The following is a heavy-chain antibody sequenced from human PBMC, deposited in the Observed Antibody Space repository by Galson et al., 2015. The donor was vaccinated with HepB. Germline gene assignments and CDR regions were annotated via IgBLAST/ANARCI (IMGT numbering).Heavy chain of an antibody. J-gene: IGHJ4*02. CDR1: GFTFSSYG. CDR3: AKESYDYVWGSYRPLDS. Sequence: SLRLSCAASGFTFSSYGMHWVRQAPGKGLEWVALISYDGSKKYYADSVKGRFTISRDSSENTLYLQMNSLRAEDTAVYYCAKESYDYVWGSYRPLDSWGQGTLVTVSS. V-gene: IGHV3-30*18. CDR2: ISYDGSKK. D-gene: IGHD3-16*02.